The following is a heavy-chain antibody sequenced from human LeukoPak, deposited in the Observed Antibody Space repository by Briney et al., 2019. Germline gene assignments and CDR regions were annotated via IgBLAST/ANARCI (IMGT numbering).Heavy chain of an antibody. J-gene: IGHJ3*02. D-gene: IGHD6-13*01. CDR3: ARDRYSSSWFGDDAFDI. CDR2: ISSSGSTI. V-gene: IGHV3-11*04. CDR1: GFTFSDYY. Sequence: GGSLGLSCAASGFTFSDYYMSWIRQAPGKGLEWVSYISSSGSTIYYADSVKGRFTISRDNAKNSLYLQMNSLRAEDTAVYYCARDRYSSSWFGDDAFDIWGQRTMVTVSS.